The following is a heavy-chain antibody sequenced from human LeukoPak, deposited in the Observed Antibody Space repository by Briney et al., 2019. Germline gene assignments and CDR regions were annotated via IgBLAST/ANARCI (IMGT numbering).Heavy chain of an antibody. CDR1: GFTFSSYG. V-gene: IGHV3-48*04. J-gene: IGHJ4*02. CDR3: AREHMYYFDY. CDR2: ISSSGGTI. Sequence: PGGSLRLSCAASGFTFSSYGMHWVRQAPGKGLEWVSYISSSGGTINYADSVKGRFTISRDNAKNSLYLQMNSLRAEDTAVYYCAREHMYYFDYWGQGALVTVSS.